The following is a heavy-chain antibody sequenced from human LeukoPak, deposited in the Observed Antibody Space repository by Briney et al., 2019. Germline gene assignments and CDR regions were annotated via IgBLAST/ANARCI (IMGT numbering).Heavy chain of an antibody. CDR1: GFTFSSYA. D-gene: IGHD6-13*01. V-gene: IGHV3-30*04. Sequence: GGSLRLSCAASGFTFSSYAMHWVRQAPGKGLEWVAVISYDGSNKYYADSVKGRFTISRDNSKNSLYLQMNSLRVEDTAVYYCARDGAATGPDFDYWGQGTLVTVSS. CDR2: ISYDGSNK. J-gene: IGHJ4*02. CDR3: ARDGAATGPDFDY.